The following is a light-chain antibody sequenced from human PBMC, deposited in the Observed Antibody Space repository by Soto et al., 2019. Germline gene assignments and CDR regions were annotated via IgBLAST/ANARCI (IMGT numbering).Light chain of an antibody. CDR2: DAS. Sequence: IVLTQSPATRSLSPGERATLSCRASQSVSSYLAWYQQKPGQAPRLLIYDASNRATGIPARFSGSVSGTDGTITISSLEKEDGAVYYCQQRSNWTLTFGGGTKVDTK. J-gene: IGKJ4*01. V-gene: IGKV3-11*01. CDR1: QSVSSY. CDR3: QQRSNWTLT.